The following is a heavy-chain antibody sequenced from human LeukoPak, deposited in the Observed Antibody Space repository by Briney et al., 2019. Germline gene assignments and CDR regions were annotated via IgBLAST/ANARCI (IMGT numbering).Heavy chain of an antibody. V-gene: IGHV1-69*13. D-gene: IGHD4-23*01. CDR1: GGTFSSYA. CDR2: IIPIFGTA. Sequence: SVKVSCKASGGTFSSYAISWVRQAPGQGLEWMGGIIPIFGTANYAQKFQGRVTITADESTSTAYMELSSLRSEDTAVYYCARDCGGNPDAFDIWGQGTMVTVSS. CDR3: ARDCGGNPDAFDI. J-gene: IGHJ3*02.